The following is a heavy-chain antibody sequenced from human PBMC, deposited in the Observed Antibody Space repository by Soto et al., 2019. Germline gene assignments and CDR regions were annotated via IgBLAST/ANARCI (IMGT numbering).Heavy chain of an antibody. J-gene: IGHJ4*02. Sequence: QVQLVESGGGVVQPGRSLRLSCAASGFSFTAYGMHWVRQAPGKGLEWVAVISYDGSNKYYADSVKGRFTLSRDNSKNTEFLQMNGLRAEDTAVYFCVRGTSGWPGMDYWGQGTLVTVSS. CDR1: GFSFTAYG. CDR3: VRGTSGWPGMDY. V-gene: IGHV3-30*03. D-gene: IGHD6-19*01. CDR2: ISYDGSNK.